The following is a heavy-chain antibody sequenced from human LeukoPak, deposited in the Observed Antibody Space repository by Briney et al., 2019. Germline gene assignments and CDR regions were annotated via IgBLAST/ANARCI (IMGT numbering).Heavy chain of an antibody. CDR2: IYSGGST. Sequence: GGSLILSCAASGFNVSTHYMSWVRQAPRKGREGGSGIYSGGSTYYADSVTGRFTISRDNSKNTLYLQMDSLRPEDAAVYYCVKKNDYYSSESFYVWWYFDLWGRGALVTVSS. CDR3: VKKNDYYSSESFYVWWYFDL. V-gene: IGHV3-66*02. J-gene: IGHJ2*01. CDR1: GFNVSTHY. D-gene: IGHD2-15*01.